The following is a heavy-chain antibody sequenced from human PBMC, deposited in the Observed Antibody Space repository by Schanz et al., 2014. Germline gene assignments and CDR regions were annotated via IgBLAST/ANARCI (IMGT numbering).Heavy chain of an antibody. Sequence: DVQLVESGGTLVRPGGSLRLSCAASGFNFSSHWMTWVRQAPGMGLEWVANIRQDVRAKYYVDSVKGRFTISRDNIASSLFLQMNSLRAEDSAVYYCARGLIVGHGQHFYFSYGLDVWGQGTTVTVSS. CDR2: IRQDVRAK. CDR1: GFNFSSHW. V-gene: IGHV3-7*01. D-gene: IGHD3-22*01. J-gene: IGHJ6*02. CDR3: ARGLIVGHGQHFYFSYGLDV.